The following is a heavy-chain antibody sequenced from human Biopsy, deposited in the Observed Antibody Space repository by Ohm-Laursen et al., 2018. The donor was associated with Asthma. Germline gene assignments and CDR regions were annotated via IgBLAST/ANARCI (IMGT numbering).Heavy chain of an antibody. CDR1: GGTFNTYV. Sequence: SSVKVSCKSLGGTFNTYVIGWVRQAPGQGLEWMGGINSVFGTTTYPQKFQDRVTITADDFTSTVYMELSSLRSEDTAVYYCARKAGSCISRTCYSLDFWGQGALVTVSS. D-gene: IGHD2-2*01. V-gene: IGHV1-69*01. CDR2: INSVFGTT. CDR3: ARKAGSCISRTCYSLDF. J-gene: IGHJ4*02.